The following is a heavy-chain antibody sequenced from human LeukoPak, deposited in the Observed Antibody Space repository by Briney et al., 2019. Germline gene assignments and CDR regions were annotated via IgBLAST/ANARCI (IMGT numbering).Heavy chain of an antibody. Sequence: PSQTLSLTCAVYGGSFSGYSWSSIRHPPRKRLGWIGEINISGSTNYTPSPTSLVTISVDTSKNQFSLKLSSVTAADTAVYYCARASSSWYPLPSPPRFDYWGQGTLVTVSS. V-gene: IGHV4-34*01. CDR2: INISGST. J-gene: IGHJ4*02. D-gene: IGHD6-13*01. CDR3: ARASSSWYPLPSPPRFDY. CDR1: GGSFSGYS.